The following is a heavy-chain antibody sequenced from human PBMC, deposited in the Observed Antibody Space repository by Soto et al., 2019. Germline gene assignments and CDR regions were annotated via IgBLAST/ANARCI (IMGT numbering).Heavy chain of an antibody. Sequence: GESLKISCKGSGYSFTSYWIGWVRQMPGKGLEWMGIIYPGDSDTRYSPSFQGQVTISADKTISTAYLQWSSLKASDTAMYYCARHTKGDFWSGYYTHFDYWGQGTLVTVSS. J-gene: IGHJ4*02. CDR1: GYSFTSYW. CDR3: ARHTKGDFWSGYYTHFDY. D-gene: IGHD3-3*01. CDR2: IYPGDSDT. V-gene: IGHV5-51*01.